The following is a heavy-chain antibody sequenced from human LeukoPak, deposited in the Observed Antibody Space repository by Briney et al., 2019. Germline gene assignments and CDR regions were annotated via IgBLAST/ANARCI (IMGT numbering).Heavy chain of an antibody. CDR1: GGSISSYY. Sequence: PSETLSLTCSVSGGSISSYYWSWIRLPPGKGLEWIGYIYFSGSTNYNPSLKSRVTISVDTSKNQFSLKLSSVTAADTAVYYCARHGYSSSFEYWVQGTLVSVSS. D-gene: IGHD6-13*01. CDR2: IYFSGST. CDR3: ARHGYSSSFEY. J-gene: IGHJ4*02. V-gene: IGHV4-59*08.